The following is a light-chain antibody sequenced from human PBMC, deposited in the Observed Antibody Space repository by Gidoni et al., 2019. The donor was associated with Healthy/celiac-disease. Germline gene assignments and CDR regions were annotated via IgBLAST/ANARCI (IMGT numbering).Light chain of an antibody. Sequence: ELVMTQSPATLSVSPGERATLSCRASQSVSSTLAWYQQKPGQAPRLLIYGASTRATGIPARFSGSGSGTEFTLTISSLQSEDFAVYYCQQYNNWPPVTFGQGSKVEIK. J-gene: IGKJ1*01. CDR1: QSVSST. CDR2: GAS. CDR3: QQYNNWPPVT. V-gene: IGKV3-15*01.